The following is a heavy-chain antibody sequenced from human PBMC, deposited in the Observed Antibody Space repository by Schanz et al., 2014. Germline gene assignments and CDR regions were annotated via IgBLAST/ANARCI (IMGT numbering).Heavy chain of an antibody. D-gene: IGHD5-12*01. J-gene: IGHJ4*02. V-gene: IGHV1-46*01. Sequence: QVHLVQSGAEVHKPGASLKISCKASGYTFTNFFLHWVRQAPGQGLEWMGIINPIGGSTTYAQKFRGAVTLTTDTSISTAYMELSRLKSDDTAVYYCARAFGGYDPAGALDYWGQGTLXTVSS. CDR3: ARAFGGYDPAGALDY. CDR1: GYTFTNFF. CDR2: INPIGGST.